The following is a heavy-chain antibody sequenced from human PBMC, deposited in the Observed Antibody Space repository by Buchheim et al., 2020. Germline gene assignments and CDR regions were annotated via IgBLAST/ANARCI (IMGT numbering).Heavy chain of an antibody. J-gene: IGHJ6*02. V-gene: IGHV3-33*01. D-gene: IGHD4-17*01. CDR3: ARDVDYGDRYSYYYGMDV. CDR1: GFTFSSYG. Sequence: QVQLVESGGGVVQPGRSLRLSCAASGFTFSSYGMHWVRQAPGKGLEWVAVIWYDGSNKYYADSVKGRFTISRDNSKNTLYLQMNSLRAEDTAVYYCARDVDYGDRYSYYYGMDVWGQGTT. CDR2: IWYDGSNK.